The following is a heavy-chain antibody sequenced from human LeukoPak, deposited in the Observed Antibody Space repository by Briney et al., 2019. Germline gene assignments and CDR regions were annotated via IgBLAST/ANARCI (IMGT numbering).Heavy chain of an antibody. Sequence: GASVKVSCKVSGYTLTELSMHWVRQAPGKGLAWMGGFDPEDGETIYAQKFQGRVTMTEDTSTDTAYMELSSLRSEDTAVYYCATVPYGSGRVFWFDPWGQGTLVTVSS. V-gene: IGHV1-24*01. CDR1: GYTLTELS. D-gene: IGHD3-10*01. J-gene: IGHJ5*02. CDR3: ATVPYGSGRVFWFDP. CDR2: FDPEDGET.